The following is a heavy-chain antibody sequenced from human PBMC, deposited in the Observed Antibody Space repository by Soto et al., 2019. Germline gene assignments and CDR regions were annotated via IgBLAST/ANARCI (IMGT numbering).Heavy chain of an antibody. Sequence: LSLACTVSGGSISSYYWSWIRQPPGKGLEWIGYIYYSGSTNYNPSLKSRVTISVDTSKNQFSLKLSSVTAADTAVYYCARGGPLEYHPTYYFDYWGQGTLVTVSS. CDR1: GGSISSYY. D-gene: IGHD2-2*01. V-gene: IGHV4-59*01. CDR2: IYYSGST. J-gene: IGHJ4*02. CDR3: ARGGPLEYHPTYYFDY.